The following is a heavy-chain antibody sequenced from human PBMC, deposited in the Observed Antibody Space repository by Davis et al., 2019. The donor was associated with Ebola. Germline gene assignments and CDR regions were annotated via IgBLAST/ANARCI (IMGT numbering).Heavy chain of an antibody. CDR2: INHSGST. CDR1: GGSFSGYY. D-gene: IGHD6-13*01. V-gene: IGHV4-34*01. J-gene: IGHJ4*02. Sequence: PSETLSLTCAVYGGSFSGYYCSWIRQPPGKGLEWIGEINHSGSTNYNPSLKSRVTISVDTSKNQFSLKLSSVTAADTAVYYCARGLGAAGTPFDYWGQGTLVTVSS. CDR3: ARGLGAAGTPFDY.